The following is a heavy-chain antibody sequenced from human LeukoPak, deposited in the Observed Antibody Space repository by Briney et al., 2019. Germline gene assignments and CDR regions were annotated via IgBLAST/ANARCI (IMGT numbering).Heavy chain of an antibody. V-gene: IGHV3-64*01. CDR3: AKWLYYYGSGSYYNLDY. Sequence: GSLRLSCAASGFTFSSYAMHWVRQAPGKGLEYVSAISSNGGSTYYANSVKGRFTISRDNSKNTLYLQMNSLRAEDTAVYYCAKWLYYYGSGSYYNLDYWGQGTLVTVSS. CDR1: GFTFSSYA. CDR2: ISSNGGST. D-gene: IGHD3-10*01. J-gene: IGHJ4*02.